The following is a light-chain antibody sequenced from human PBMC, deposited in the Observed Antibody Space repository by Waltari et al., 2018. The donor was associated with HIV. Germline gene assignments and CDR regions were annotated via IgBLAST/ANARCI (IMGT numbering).Light chain of an antibody. CDR1: SSDVGGYTY. CDR3: SSYTSSSTLV. V-gene: IGLV2-14*01. Sequence: QSALTQPASVSGSPGQSITISCTGTSSDVGGYTYVSWYQQHQGKAPKLMIYEVSNRPSGVSNRFSGSKSGNTASLTISGLQAEDEADYYCSSYTSSSTLVFGGGTKLTVL. CDR2: EVS. J-gene: IGLJ2*01.